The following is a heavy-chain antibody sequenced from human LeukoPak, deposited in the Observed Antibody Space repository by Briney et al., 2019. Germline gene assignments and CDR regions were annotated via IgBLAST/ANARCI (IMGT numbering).Heavy chain of an antibody. V-gene: IGHV1-8*01. CDR2: MNPNSGNT. D-gene: IGHD2-15*01. J-gene: IGHJ4*02. Sequence: GASVKVSCKHSRYTLTQHENNRLRQATGQGLEWMGWMNPNSGNTGYAQKFQGRVTMTRSTSINTAYMELNGLTSQDETGYYRASCSVGTRRSIDYWGQGSLVTVSS. CDR3: ASCSVGTRRSIDY. CDR1: RYTLTQHE.